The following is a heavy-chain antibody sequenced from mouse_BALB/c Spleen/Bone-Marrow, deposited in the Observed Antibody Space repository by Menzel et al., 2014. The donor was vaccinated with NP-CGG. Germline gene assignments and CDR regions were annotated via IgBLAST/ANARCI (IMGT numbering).Heavy chain of an antibody. CDR3: ARDRYFDV. CDR1: GYTFTSYW. V-gene: IGHV1-7*01. CDR2: INPSTGYT. J-gene: IGHJ1*01. Sequence: QVQLQQSGAELAKPGASVKMSCKASGYTFTSYWMHWVKQRPGQGLEWIGYINPSTGYTEYNQKFKDKATLTADKSSSTAYMQLSSLTSEDSAVYYCARDRYFDVWGAGTTVTVSS.